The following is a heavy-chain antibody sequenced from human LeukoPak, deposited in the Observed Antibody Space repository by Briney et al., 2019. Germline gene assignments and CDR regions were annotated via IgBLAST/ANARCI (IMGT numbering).Heavy chain of an antibody. CDR2: IRYVGINK. Sequence: GRLRLSCAASGFTFSTYGMHGVRQAPGRGRGWVSFIRYVGINKYYADSVKGRFTISRDNSNNTLYLQMNSLRPKNTALYYCAKEGDYYGSGSPRDAFDMWGQGTMVTVSS. D-gene: IGHD3-10*01. J-gene: IGHJ3*02. V-gene: IGHV3-30*02. CDR3: AKEGDYYGSGSPRDAFDM. CDR1: GFTFSTYG.